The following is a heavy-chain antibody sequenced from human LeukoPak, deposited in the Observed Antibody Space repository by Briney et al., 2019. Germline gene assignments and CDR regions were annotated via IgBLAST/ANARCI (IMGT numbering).Heavy chain of an antibody. CDR1: GGSISSYY. Sequence: PSETLSLTCTVSGGSISSYYWSWIRQPPGKGLEWIAYIYYSGSTNYNPSLKSRVTISVDTSKNQFSLKLSSVTAADTAVYYCARTNYYGSGSLRSDWFDPWGQGTLVTVSS. J-gene: IGHJ5*02. D-gene: IGHD3-10*01. CDR3: ARTNYYGSGSLRSDWFDP. V-gene: IGHV4-59*01. CDR2: IYYSGST.